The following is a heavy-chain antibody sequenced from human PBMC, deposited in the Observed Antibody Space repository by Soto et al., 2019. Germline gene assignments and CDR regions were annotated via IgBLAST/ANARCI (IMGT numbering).Heavy chain of an antibody. V-gene: IGHV1-69*06. CDR1: GRTFSSYA. D-gene: IGHD3-10*01. Sequence: SVKVSCTASGRTFSSYAISWVRQAPGQGLEWMGGVIPIFGTANYAQKFQGRVTITADKSTSTAYMELSSLRSEDTAVYYCARGLKAGGAGSDLRAPYGMDGWGKGTTVT. CDR3: ARGLKAGGAGSDLRAPYGMDG. J-gene: IGHJ6*04. CDR2: VIPIFGTA.